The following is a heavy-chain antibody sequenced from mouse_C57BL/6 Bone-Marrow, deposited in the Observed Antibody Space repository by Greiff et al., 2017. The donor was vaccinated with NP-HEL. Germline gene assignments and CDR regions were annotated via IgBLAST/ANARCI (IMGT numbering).Heavy chain of an antibody. CDR1: GFTFTDYY. Sequence: EVKLMESGGGLVQPGGSLSLSCAASGFTFTDYYMSWVRQPPGKALEWLGFIRNKANGYTTEYSASVKCRFTISRDNSQSILYLQMNALRAEYSATYYCASSPIYSDYAVDYWGQGTSVTVSS. J-gene: IGHJ4*01. CDR2: IRNKANGYTT. CDR3: ASSPIYSDYAVDY. D-gene: IGHD1-3*01. V-gene: IGHV7-3*01.